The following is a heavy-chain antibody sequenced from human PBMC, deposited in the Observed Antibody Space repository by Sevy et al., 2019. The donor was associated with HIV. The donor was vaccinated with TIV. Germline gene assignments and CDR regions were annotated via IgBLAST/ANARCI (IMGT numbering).Heavy chain of an antibody. D-gene: IGHD4-17*01. CDR2: IWFDGSNS. Sequence: LSLTCAASGFSFSSYGMHWVRQAPGKGLEWVALIWFDGSNSYYADSVKGRFTISRDTSKNTVYLQMNGLRADDTAVYYCARDHEFYDYGDYGPTFFPDYWGQGNLVTVSS. CDR1: GFSFSSYG. J-gene: IGHJ4*02. V-gene: IGHV3-33*01. CDR3: ARDHEFYDYGDYGPTFFPDY.